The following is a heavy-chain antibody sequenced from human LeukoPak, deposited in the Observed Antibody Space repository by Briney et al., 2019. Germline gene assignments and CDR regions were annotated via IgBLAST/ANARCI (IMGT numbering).Heavy chain of an antibody. J-gene: IGHJ4*02. V-gene: IGHV3-48*03. CDR3: ARGFRDTAMFLDY. CDR1: GFTFSSYE. Sequence: PGGSLRLSCAASGFTFSSYEMNWVRQAPGKGLEWISAISGSSSNFYYAASVRGRFTISRDNAENSLYLQLNTMRAEDTAVYYCARGFRDTAMFLDYWGQGTLVTVSS. D-gene: IGHD5-18*01. CDR2: ISGSSSNF.